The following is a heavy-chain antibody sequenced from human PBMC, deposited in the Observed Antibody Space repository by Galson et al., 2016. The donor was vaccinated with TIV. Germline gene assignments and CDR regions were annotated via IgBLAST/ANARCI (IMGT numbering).Heavy chain of an antibody. CDR3: AKDVCSTASCPDYMDV. CDR1: GFSFSTYG. CDR2: IRYDGSKI. D-gene: IGHD2-2*01. Sequence: SLRLSCAASGFSFSTYGVHWVRQAPGKGLEWVAFIRYDGSKIDCIESVKGRFTISRDNSKNTLYLQMNSLRVEDTALYYCAKDVCSTASCPDYMDVWGKGTTVIISS. V-gene: IGHV3-30*02. J-gene: IGHJ6*03.